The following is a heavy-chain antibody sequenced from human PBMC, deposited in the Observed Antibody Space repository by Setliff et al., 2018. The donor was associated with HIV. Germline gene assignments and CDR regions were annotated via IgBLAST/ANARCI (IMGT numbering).Heavy chain of an antibody. V-gene: IGHV4-61*09. CDR1: GGSISSGSYY. D-gene: IGHD5-12*01. CDR2: IYTSGST. Sequence: SETLSLTCTVSGGSISSGSYYWSWIRQPAGKGLEWIGQIYTSGSTNYNPSLKSRVTISVDTSKNQFSLKLTSVTAADTAVYFCARVVPREVAPGGFDIWGQGTMVT. CDR3: ARVVPREVAPGGFDI. J-gene: IGHJ3*02.